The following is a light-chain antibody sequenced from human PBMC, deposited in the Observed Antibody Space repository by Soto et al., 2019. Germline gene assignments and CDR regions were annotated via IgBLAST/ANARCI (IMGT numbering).Light chain of an antibody. CDR3: SSYSTTTSPHVL. J-gene: IGLJ2*01. CDR1: RSDIGRYNY. V-gene: IGLV2-14*01. CDR2: EVT. Sequence: QSALAQPASVSGSPGQSITISCTGTRSDIGRYNYVSWYQQHPGEAPKLLIYEVTYRPSGVSARFSGSKSGSTASLTISGLQAEDEAEYYCSSYSTTTSPHVLFGGGTKVTVL.